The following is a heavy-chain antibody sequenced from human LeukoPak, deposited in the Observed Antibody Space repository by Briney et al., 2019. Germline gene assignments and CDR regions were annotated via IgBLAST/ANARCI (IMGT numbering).Heavy chain of an antibody. D-gene: IGHD3-22*01. CDR2: ISGSGGST. J-gene: IGHJ4*02. V-gene: IGHV3-23*01. CDR3: AKDQSPGYYDSSGYYDY. CDR1: GFTFSSYA. Sequence: GGSLRLSCAASGFTFSSYAMSWVRQAPGKGLEWVSAISGSGGSTYYADSVKGRFTISRDNSKNTLYPQMNSLRAEDTAVYYCAKDQSPGYYDSSGYYDYWGQGTLVTVSS.